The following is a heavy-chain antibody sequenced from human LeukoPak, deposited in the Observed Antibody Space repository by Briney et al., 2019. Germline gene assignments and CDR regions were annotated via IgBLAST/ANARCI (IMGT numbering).Heavy chain of an antibody. D-gene: IGHD6-13*01. CDR3: ARDPLAAAGILHPLRTNWFDP. J-gene: IGHJ5*02. CDR2: ISSSSSTI. V-gene: IGHV3-48*02. Sequence: PGGSLRLSCAASGFTFSSYSMNWVRQAPGKGLEWVSYISSSSSTIYYADSVKGRFTISRDNAKNSLYLQMNSLRDEDTAVYYCARDPLAAAGILHPLRTNWFDPWGQGTLVTVSS. CDR1: GFTFSSYS.